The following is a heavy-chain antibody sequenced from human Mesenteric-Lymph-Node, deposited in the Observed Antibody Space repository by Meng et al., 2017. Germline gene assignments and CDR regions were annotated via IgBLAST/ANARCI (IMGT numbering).Heavy chain of an antibody. D-gene: IGHD3-22*01. CDR3: ARVTSKSYYYDSSGYLGPNPAFDI. V-gene: IGHV4-59*01. J-gene: IGHJ3*02. Sequence: GSLRLSCTVSGGSISSYYWSWIRQPPGKGLEWIGYIYYSGSTNYNPSLKSRVTISVDTSKNQFSLKLSSVTAADTAVYYCARVTSKSYYYDSSGYLGPNPAFDIWGQGTMVTVSS. CDR2: IYYSGST. CDR1: GGSISSYY.